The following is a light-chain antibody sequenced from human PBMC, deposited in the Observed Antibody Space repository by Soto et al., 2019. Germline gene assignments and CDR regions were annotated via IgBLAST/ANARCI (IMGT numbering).Light chain of an antibody. CDR1: SSNIGAGYD. V-gene: IGLV1-40*01. J-gene: IGLJ1*01. CDR2: GNS. CDR3: QSYDSSLSASYV. Sequence: QSVLTQPPSVSGAPGQRVTISCTGSSSNIGAGYDVPWYQQLPGTAPKLLIYGNSNRPSGVPDRFSGSKSGTSASLAITGLQPEDEAEYYYQSYDSSLSASYVFGTGTKLTVL.